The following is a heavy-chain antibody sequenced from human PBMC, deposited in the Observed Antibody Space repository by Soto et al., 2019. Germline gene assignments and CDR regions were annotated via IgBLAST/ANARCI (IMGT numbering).Heavy chain of an antibody. CDR1: GGTFSSYA. D-gene: IGHD4-17*01. Sequence: QVQLVQSGAEVKKPGSSVKVSCKASGGTFSSYAISWVRQAPGQGLEWMGGIIPIFGTANYAQKFQGRVTITADESTSTGYMGLRSLRSEDTAVYYCASGEYGDYGVEGYFDYWCQGTLVTVSS. V-gene: IGHV1-69*01. CDR2: IIPIFGTA. J-gene: IGHJ4*02. CDR3: ASGEYGDYGVEGYFDY.